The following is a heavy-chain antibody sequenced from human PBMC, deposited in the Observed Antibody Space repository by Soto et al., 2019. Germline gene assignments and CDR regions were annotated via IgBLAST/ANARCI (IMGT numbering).Heavy chain of an antibody. CDR3: ARGLAGDLQTSFDY. CDR1: GGTFSSYT. J-gene: IGHJ4*02. Sequence: QVQLVQSGAEVKKPGSSVKVSCKASGGTFSSYTISWVRQAPGQGLEWMGRIIPILGIANYAQKFQGRVTITADKSTSTAYLELSSLRSEDTAVYYCARGLAGDLQTSFDYWGQGTLVTVSS. CDR2: IIPILGIA. V-gene: IGHV1-69*02.